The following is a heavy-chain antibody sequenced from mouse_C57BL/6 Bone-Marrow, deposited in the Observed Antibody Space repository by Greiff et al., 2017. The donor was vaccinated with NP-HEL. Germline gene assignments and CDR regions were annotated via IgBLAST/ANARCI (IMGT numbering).Heavy chain of an antibody. D-gene: IGHD1-1*01. CDR2: INPYNGGT. V-gene: IGHV1-19*01. CDR1: GYTFTDYY. J-gene: IGHJ1*03. CDR3: ARERIYYYGSSYVWYFDV. Sequence: DVKLQESGPVLVKPGASVKMSCKASGYTFTDYYMNWVKQSHGKSLEWIGVINPYNGGTSYNQKFKGKATLTVDKSSSTAYMELNSLTSEDSAVYYCARERIYYYGSSYVWYFDVWGTGTTVTVSS.